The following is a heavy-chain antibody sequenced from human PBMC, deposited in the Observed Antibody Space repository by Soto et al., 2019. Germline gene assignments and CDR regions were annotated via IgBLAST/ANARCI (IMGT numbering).Heavy chain of an antibody. CDR2: IYSGGNT. CDR3: AREVRVRGFAFDI. Sequence: GGSLRLSCEASGFTFSSYNMNWVRQAPGKGLEWVSFIYSGGNTYYADSVKGRFTISRDNSKNMLYLQMNSLRVEDTAVYYCAREVRVRGFAFDIWGQGTMVTVSS. D-gene: IGHD3-3*01. CDR1: GFTFSSYN. V-gene: IGHV3-66*01. J-gene: IGHJ3*02.